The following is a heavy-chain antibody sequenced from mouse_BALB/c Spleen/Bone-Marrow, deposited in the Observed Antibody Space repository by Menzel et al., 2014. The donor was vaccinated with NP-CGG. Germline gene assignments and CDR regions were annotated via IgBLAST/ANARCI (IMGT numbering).Heavy chain of an antibody. J-gene: IGHJ4*01. Sequence: VQLQQSGPSLVKPSQTLSLTCSVTGDSIXSGYWNWIRKFPGNKLEYVGYISYSGSTYYNPSLKSRISITRDTSKNQYYLQLNSVTTEDTATYYCASLLRIYYAMDYWGQGTSVTVSS. V-gene: IGHV3-8*02. CDR3: ASLLRIYYAMDY. D-gene: IGHD1-1*01. CDR1: GDSIXSGY. CDR2: ISYSGST.